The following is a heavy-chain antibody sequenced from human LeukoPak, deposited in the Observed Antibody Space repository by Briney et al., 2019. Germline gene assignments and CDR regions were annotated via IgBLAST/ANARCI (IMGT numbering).Heavy chain of an antibody. CDR3: ARARNYYDSSGYYYEGDAFDI. CDR1: GGSISNYH. V-gene: IGHV4-59*01. J-gene: IGHJ3*02. D-gene: IGHD3-22*01. CDR2: IYYSGST. Sequence: PSETLSLTCTVSGGSISNYHWGWIRQPPGKGLEWIGYIYYSGSTNDNPSLKSRVTISVDTSKNQFSLKLRSVTAADTAVYYCARARNYYDSSGYYYEGDAFDIWGQGTMVTVSS.